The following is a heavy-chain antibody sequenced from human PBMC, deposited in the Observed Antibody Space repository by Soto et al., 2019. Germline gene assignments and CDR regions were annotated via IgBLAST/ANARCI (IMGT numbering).Heavy chain of an antibody. CDR1: GFTVSSNY. Sequence: GGSLRLSCAASGFTVSSNYMSWVRQAPGKGLEWVSVIYSGGSTYYADSVKGRFTISRDNSKNTLYLQMNSLRAEDTAVYYCARVRAAPGWFDPWGQGTLVTVSS. CDR2: IYSGGST. J-gene: IGHJ5*02. D-gene: IGHD6-6*01. CDR3: ARVRAAPGWFDP. V-gene: IGHV3-53*01.